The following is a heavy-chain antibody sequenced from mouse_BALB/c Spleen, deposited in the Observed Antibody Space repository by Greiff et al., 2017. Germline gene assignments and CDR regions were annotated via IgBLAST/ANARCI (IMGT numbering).Heavy chain of an antibody. V-gene: IGHV1S16*01. Sequence: QVQLQQSGADLVKPGASVKLSCTASGYTFTSYYMYWVKQRPGQGLEWIGEINPSNGGTNFNEKFKSKATLTVDKSSSTAYMQLSSLTSEGSAVYYCTRSYGVYFDYWGQGTTLTVSS. CDR3: TRSYGVYFDY. J-gene: IGHJ2*01. CDR2: INPSNGGT. CDR1: GYTFTSYY. D-gene: IGHD2-10*02.